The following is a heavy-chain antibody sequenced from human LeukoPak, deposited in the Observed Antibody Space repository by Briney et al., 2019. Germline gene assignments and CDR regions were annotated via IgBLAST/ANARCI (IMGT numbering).Heavy chain of an antibody. V-gene: IGHV3-53*01. CDR2: IYSGGST. D-gene: IGHD2-15*01. J-gene: IGHJ6*02. CDR1: GFTVSSNY. Sequence: GGSLRLSCAASGFTVSSNYMSWVRQAPGKGLEWVSVIYSGGSTYYADSVKGRFTISRDNSKNTPYLQMNSLRAKDTAVYYCARQRVENYYYGMDVWGQGTTVTVSS. CDR3: ARQRVENYYYGMDV.